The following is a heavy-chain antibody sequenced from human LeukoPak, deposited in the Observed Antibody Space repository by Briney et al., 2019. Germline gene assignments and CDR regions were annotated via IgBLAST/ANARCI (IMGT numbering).Heavy chain of an antibody. CDR2: IRSNTYGGST. V-gene: IGHV3-49*04. CDR3: ARVSRGGITASWFDP. Sequence: PGGSLRLSCTSSGFSFGDYSMTWVRQAPGKGLQWVTSIRSNTYGGSTEYVPSVKGRFTISRDDSNSIAYLQMNSLKAEDTAIYYCARVSRGGITASWFDPWGQGTLVTVSS. J-gene: IGHJ5*02. CDR1: GFSFGDYS. D-gene: IGHD6-13*01.